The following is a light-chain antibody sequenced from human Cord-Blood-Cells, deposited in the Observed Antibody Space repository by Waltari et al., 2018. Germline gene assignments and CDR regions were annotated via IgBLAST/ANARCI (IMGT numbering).Light chain of an antibody. V-gene: IGKV4-1*01. CDR2: WAS. CDR3: QQYYSTPPYS. J-gene: IGKJ2*03. Sequence: IVMAQSPEALAVALGLSATINGKSSQIVLYSSNNKNYLAWYQQKPGQPPKLLIYWASTRESGVPDRFSGSGSGTDFTLTISSLQAEDVAVYYCQQYYSTPPYSFGQGTKLEIK. CDR1: QIVLYSSNNKNY.